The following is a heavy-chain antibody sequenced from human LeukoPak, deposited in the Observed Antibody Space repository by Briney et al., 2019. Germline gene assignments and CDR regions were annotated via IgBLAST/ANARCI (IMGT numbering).Heavy chain of an antibody. Sequence: GGSLRLSCAASGFTFSSYAMSWVRRAPGKGLEWVSAISGSGGSTYYADSVKGRFTISRDNSKNTLYLQMNSLRAEDTAVYYCAKDRDSSGYYNYWGQGTLVTVSS. CDR3: AKDRDSSGYYNY. D-gene: IGHD3-22*01. CDR2: ISGSGGST. CDR1: GFTFSSYA. J-gene: IGHJ4*02. V-gene: IGHV3-23*01.